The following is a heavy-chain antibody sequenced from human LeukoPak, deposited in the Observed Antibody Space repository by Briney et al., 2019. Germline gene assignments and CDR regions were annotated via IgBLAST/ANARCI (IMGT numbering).Heavy chain of an antibody. CDR3: ARVPYGAYGGRDYYYYMDV. J-gene: IGHJ6*03. Sequence: PSETLSLTCAVYGGSFSGYYCSWIRQPPGKGLEWIGEINHSGRTNYNPSLKSRVTISVDRSKNQFSLKLSSVTAADTAVYYCARVPYGAYGGRDYYYYMDVWGKGTTVTVSS. CDR2: INHSGRT. CDR1: GGSFSGYY. D-gene: IGHD1-26*01. V-gene: IGHV4-34*01.